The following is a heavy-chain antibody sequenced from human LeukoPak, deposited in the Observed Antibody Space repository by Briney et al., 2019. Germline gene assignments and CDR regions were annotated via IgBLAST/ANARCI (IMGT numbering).Heavy chain of an antibody. CDR1: GFTFSSYA. Sequence: PGGSLRLSCAASGFTFSSYAMSWVRQAPGKGLEWVSAISGSGGSTYYADSVKGRFTISRDNSKNTLYLQMNSLRAEDTAVYYCANHILGHCSGGSCANFDHWGQGTLVTVSS. CDR3: ANHILGHCSGGSCANFDH. J-gene: IGHJ4*02. CDR2: ISGSGGST. V-gene: IGHV3-23*01. D-gene: IGHD2-15*01.